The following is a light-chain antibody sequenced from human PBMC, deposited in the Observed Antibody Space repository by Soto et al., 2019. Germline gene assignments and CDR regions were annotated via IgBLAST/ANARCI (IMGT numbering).Light chain of an antibody. Sequence: DIVLTQSPATLSFSQGERATLSCRASQSVSTYLAWYQQKPGQAPRLPIYDASNRATGIPARFSGSGSGTDFTLTISSLEPEDFAVYHCQQRSSWPSFGQGTRLEIK. J-gene: IGKJ5*01. V-gene: IGKV3-11*01. CDR2: DAS. CDR3: QQRSSWPS. CDR1: QSVSTY.